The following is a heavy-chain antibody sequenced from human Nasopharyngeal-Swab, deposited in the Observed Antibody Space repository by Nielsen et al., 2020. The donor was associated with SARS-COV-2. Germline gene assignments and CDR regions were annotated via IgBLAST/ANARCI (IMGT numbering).Heavy chain of an antibody. D-gene: IGHD2-15*01. CDR1: GGTLNGFH. Sequence: SQTLSLTCVVFGGTLNGFHWKWIRQTPGKGPEWIGEINDRGSGNYNPSLRSRVTISAGTSNIQFSLKLNSVTAADTAVYYCARGQDAYYYMDVWGEGTTVTVSS. J-gene: IGHJ6*03. CDR3: ARGQDAYYYMDV. V-gene: IGHV4-34*01. CDR2: INDRGSG.